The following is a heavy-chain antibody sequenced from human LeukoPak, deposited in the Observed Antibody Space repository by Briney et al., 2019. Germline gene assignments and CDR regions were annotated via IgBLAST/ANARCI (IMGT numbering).Heavy chain of an antibody. J-gene: IGHJ6*03. D-gene: IGHD5-24*01. CDR3: ANVGPGRWLQSYYYYYYMDV. CDR2: INHSGST. V-gene: IGHV4-34*01. CDR1: GGSFSGYY. Sequence: PSETLSLTCRVYGGSFSGYYWSWIRQPPGKGLEWIGEINHSGSTNYNPSLKSRVTISVDTSKNQFSLNLSSVTAADTAVYYCANVGPGRWLQSYYYYYYMDVWGKGTTVTISS.